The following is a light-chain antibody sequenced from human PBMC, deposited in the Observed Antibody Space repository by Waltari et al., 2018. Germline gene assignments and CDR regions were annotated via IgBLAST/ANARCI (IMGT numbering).Light chain of an antibody. V-gene: IGLV2-8*01. CDR3: SSYAGSNNFLYV. CDR2: DVS. J-gene: IGLJ1*01. Sequence: QSALTQPHSASGSPGQSVTISCTGTSSDIGTYNYVSCYQQQPGKAPKLMIYDVSQRPSGVPDRFSGSKSGNTASLTVSGLQAEDEGDYYCSSYAGSNNFLYVFGTGTKVSVL. CDR1: SSDIGTYNY.